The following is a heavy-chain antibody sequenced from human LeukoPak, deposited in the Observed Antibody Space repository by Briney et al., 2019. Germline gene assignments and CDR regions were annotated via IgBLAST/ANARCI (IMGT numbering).Heavy chain of an antibody. CDR3: AVTYYYDSSGYLNWFDP. Sequence: GESLKISCKGSGYSFTSYWIGWVRQMPGKGLEWMGIIYPGDSDTRYSPSFQGQVTISADKSISTAYLQWSSLKASDTAMYYCAVTYYYDSSGYLNWFDPWRQGTLVTVSS. V-gene: IGHV5-51*01. D-gene: IGHD3-22*01. CDR1: GYSFTSYW. J-gene: IGHJ5*02. CDR2: IYPGDSDT.